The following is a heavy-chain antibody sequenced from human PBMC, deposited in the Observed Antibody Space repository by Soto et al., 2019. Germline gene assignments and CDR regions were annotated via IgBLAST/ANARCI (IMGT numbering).Heavy chain of an antibody. CDR1: GFTFSGSS. CDR3: AIEGAGFGQ. J-gene: IGHJ4*02. V-gene: IGHV3-73*01. Sequence: EVKLVESGGGLVQPGGSVKLSCAASGFTFSGSSMHWVRQASGKGLEWVGRIRSKAKNYATTYSESLKGRFIISRDDSKNTTFLQMGSLRTDETGMYYCAIEGAGFGQWGQGTLVTVSS. D-gene: IGHD1-26*01. CDR2: IRSKAKNYAT.